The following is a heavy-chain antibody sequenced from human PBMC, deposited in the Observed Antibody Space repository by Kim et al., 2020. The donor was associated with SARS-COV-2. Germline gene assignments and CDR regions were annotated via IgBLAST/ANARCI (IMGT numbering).Heavy chain of an antibody. CDR2: IYYSGST. J-gene: IGHJ5*02. D-gene: IGHD4-17*01. Sequence: SETLSLTCTVSGGSISSSSYYWGWIRQPPGKGLEWIGSIYYSGSTYYNPSLKSRVTISVDTSKNQFSLKLSSVTAADTAVYYCARELRKGNWFDPWGQGTLVTVSS. V-gene: IGHV4-39*02. CDR1: GGSISSSSYY. CDR3: ARELRKGNWFDP.